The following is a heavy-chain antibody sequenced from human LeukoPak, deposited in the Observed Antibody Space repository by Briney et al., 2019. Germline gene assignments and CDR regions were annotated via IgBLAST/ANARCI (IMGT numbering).Heavy chain of an antibody. J-gene: IGHJ6*02. V-gene: IGHV1-69*13. CDR1: GGTFSSYA. Sequence: ASVTVSCKASGGTFSSYAISWVRQAPGQGLEWMGGIIPIFGTANYAQKFQGRVTITADESTSTAYMELSSLRSEDTAVYYCASHITVAGTDNYYYYGMDVWGQGTTVTVSS. CDR3: ASHITVAGTDNYYYYGMDV. D-gene: IGHD6-19*01. CDR2: IIPIFGTA.